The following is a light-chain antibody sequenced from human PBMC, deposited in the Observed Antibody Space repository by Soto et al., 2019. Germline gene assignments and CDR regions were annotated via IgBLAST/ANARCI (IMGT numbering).Light chain of an antibody. CDR2: GAS. Sequence: EIVLTQSPGTLSLSPGERATLSCRASQSVSSSYLAWYQQKPGQAPRLLIYGASSRATGIPDRFSGSGSVTDFTLAISRLEPEDLGVYYCQKYGSSPRTFGQGTKVEFK. V-gene: IGKV3-20*01. CDR3: QKYGSSPRT. CDR1: QSVSSSY. J-gene: IGKJ1*01.